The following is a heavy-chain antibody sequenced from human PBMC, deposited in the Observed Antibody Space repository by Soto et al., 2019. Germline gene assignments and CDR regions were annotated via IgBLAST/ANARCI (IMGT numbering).Heavy chain of an antibody. CDR3: ASVNSSSWFLDAFDI. CDR2: IYPGDSDT. J-gene: IGHJ3*02. CDR1: GYSFTSYW. D-gene: IGHD6-13*01. V-gene: IGHV5-51*01. Sequence: GESLKISCKGSGYSFTSYWIGWVRQMPGKGLEWMGIIYPGDSDTRYSPSFQGQVTISADKSISTAYLQWSSLKASDTAMYYCASVNSSSWFLDAFDIWGQGTMVTVSS.